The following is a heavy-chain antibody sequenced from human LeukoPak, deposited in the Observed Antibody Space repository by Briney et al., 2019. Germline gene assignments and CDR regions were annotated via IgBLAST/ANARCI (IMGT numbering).Heavy chain of an antibody. Sequence: SVKVSCKASGGTFSSYAISWVRQAPGQGLEWMGGIIPIFGTANYAQKFQGRVTITADKSTSTAYMELSSLRSEDTAVYYCARDQCSSGSFCDAFDIWGQGTMVTVSS. CDR3: ARDQCSSGSFCDAFDI. CDR2: IIPIFGTA. J-gene: IGHJ3*02. V-gene: IGHV1-69*06. CDR1: GGTFSSYA. D-gene: IGHD1-26*01.